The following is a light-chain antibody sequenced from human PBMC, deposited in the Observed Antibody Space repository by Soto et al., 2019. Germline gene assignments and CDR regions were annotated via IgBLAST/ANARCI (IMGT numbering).Light chain of an antibody. CDR3: QNMGFT. CDR1: QGISNY. CDR2: AAS. J-gene: IGKJ3*01. Sequence: DIQMTQSPSSLSASVGDRVTITCRASQGISNYLAWYQQKPGKVPKLLIYAASTLQSGVPSRFSGSGSGTDFTLTLSSLQPEDVSTYYCQNMGFTFGPGTNVDIK. V-gene: IGKV1-27*01.